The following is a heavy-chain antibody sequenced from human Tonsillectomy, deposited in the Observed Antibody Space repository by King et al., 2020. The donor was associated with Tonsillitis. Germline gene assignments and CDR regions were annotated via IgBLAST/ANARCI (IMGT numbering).Heavy chain of an antibody. CDR2: IHWHGDSR. D-gene: IGHD3-22*01. Sequence: VQLVESGGGVVRPGGSLRLSCEASGFTFDDYAMSWVRQAPGMGLEWFAGIHWHGDSRGYADSVKGRFTISRDNAKNSLYLQMNSLRAEDTALYYCARLRGALIVVVIGAFDIWGQGTMVTVSS. J-gene: IGHJ3*02. CDR1: GFTFDDYA. CDR3: ARLRGALIVVVIGAFDI. V-gene: IGHV3-20*04.